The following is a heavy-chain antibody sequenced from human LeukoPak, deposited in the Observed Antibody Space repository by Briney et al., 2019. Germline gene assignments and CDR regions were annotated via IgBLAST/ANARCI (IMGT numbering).Heavy chain of an antibody. Sequence: PSETLSLTCTVSGGSISSSSYYWGWIRQPPGKGLEWIGSIYYSGSTYYNPSLKSRVTISVDTSKNQFSLKLSSVTAADTAVYYCARAGPDRRGYDILTGFYYYFDYWGQGTLVTVSS. D-gene: IGHD3-9*01. CDR1: GGSISSSSYY. CDR2: IYYSGST. J-gene: IGHJ4*02. CDR3: ARAGPDRRGYDILTGFYYYFDY. V-gene: IGHV4-39*07.